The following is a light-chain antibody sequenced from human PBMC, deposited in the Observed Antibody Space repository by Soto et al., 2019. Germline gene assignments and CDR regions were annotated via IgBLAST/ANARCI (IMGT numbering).Light chain of an antibody. Sequence: EIVMTQSPATLSVSPGERATLSCRASQSVSSNLAWYQQKPGKAPRLLIYGASTRPTGIPTRFSGSSSGTELTLTISSLQSEDFALYYCQQYNNWPYTFGQGTKLEIK. J-gene: IGKJ2*01. V-gene: IGKV3-15*01. CDR1: QSVSSN. CDR3: QQYNNWPYT. CDR2: GAS.